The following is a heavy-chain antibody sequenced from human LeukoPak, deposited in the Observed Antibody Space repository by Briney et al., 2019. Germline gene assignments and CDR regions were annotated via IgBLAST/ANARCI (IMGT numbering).Heavy chain of an antibody. D-gene: IGHD6-19*01. Sequence: GGSLRLYCAASGLTVSSNYMSWVRQAPGKGREWVSVIYSGGSTYYADSVKGRFTISRDNSKNTLFLQMNSLRAEDTAVYYCARWAAVADTWGQGTLVTVSS. V-gene: IGHV3-53*01. CDR1: GLTVSSNY. CDR2: IYSGGST. CDR3: ARWAAVADT. J-gene: IGHJ5*02.